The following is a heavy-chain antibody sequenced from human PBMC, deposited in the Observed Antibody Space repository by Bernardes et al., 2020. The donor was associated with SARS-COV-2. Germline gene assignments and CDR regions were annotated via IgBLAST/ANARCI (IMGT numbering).Heavy chain of an antibody. V-gene: IGHV3-30-3*01. Sequence: GGSLRLSCTASGFTFSSSAMHWVRQAPGKGPEWVAGISNDGSIKYYTDSVKGRFTISRDNSKNTLYLLMNSLRTDDTAVYYCTRGLELELITWFDYWGQGTLVTVSS. CDR3: TRGLELELITWFDY. D-gene: IGHD1-7*01. CDR1: GFTFSSSA. J-gene: IGHJ4*02. CDR2: ISNDGSIK.